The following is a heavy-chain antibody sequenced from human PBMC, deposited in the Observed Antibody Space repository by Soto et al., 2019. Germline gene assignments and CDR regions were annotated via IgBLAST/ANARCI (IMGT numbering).Heavy chain of an antibody. CDR3: ARGDYDVLTGYYPLDF. J-gene: IGHJ4*02. CDR1: GYTLTSYY. CDR2: INPSGGST. V-gene: IGHV1-46*01. Sequence: ASVKVSCKASGYTLTSYYMHWVRQAPGQGLAWMGIINPSGGSTSYAQNYQGRITMTSDTSTTTVYMELSSLRSEDTAVYFCARGDYDVLTGYYPLDFCGQGTLVTVYS. D-gene: IGHD3-9*01.